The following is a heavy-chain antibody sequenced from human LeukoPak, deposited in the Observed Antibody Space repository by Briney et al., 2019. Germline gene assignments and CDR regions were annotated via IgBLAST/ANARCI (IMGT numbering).Heavy chain of an antibody. CDR1: GFTLSNHA. D-gene: IGHD3-10*01. V-gene: IGHV3-23*01. CDR3: ASRVNYGSGSYPPHH. CDR2: ISGSGGST. Sequence: GGSLRLSCAASGFTLSNHAMSWVRQAAGKGLEVVSAISGSGGSTYYADSVKGRFTISRDNSNNTLYLQMNSLRAQGPPVYYCASRVNYGSGSYPPHHWGQGTLVTVSS. J-gene: IGHJ5*02.